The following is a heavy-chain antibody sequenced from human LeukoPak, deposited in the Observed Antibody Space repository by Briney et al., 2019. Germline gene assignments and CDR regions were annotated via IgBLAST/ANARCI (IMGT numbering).Heavy chain of an antibody. J-gene: IGHJ4*02. D-gene: IGHD2-15*01. V-gene: IGHV4-34*01. Sequence: SETLSLTCAVYGGSFSGYYWSWIRQPPGKGLEWIGEINHSGSTNYNPSLKSRVTISVDTSKNQFSLKLSSVTAADTAVYYCQRYCGGGSCYQGAFDYWGQGTLVTVSS. CDR2: INHSGST. CDR3: QRYCGGGSCYQGAFDY. CDR1: GGSFSGYY.